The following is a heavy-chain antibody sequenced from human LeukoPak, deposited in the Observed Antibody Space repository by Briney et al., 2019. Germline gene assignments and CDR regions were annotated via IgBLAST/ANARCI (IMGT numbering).Heavy chain of an antibody. Sequence: GASVKVSCKASEYTFTGYYMHWVRQAPGQGLEWMGRINPNSGGTNYAQKFQGRVTMTRDTSISTAYMELSRLRSDDTAVYYCARALNYYDSSGSVGYWGQGTLVTVSS. D-gene: IGHD3-22*01. J-gene: IGHJ4*02. CDR1: EYTFTGYY. CDR3: ARALNYYDSSGSVGY. CDR2: INPNSGGT. V-gene: IGHV1-2*06.